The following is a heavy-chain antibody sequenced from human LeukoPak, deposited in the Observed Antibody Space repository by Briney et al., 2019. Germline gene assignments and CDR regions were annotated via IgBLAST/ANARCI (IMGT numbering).Heavy chain of an antibody. D-gene: IGHD4-23*01. CDR1: GYTSTSYV. V-gene: IGHV1-18*01. J-gene: IGHJ2*01. Sequence: ASVKVSCKPSGYTSTSYVFSWVRQAPGQGREWMGWISAYNGDTTYAESPQGSVTCTTDTYTNTAYMELRSLASDDTAVYYCARCYGGNAWYLDLWGRGTLVTVSS. CDR2: ISAYNGDT. CDR3: ARCYGGNAWYLDL.